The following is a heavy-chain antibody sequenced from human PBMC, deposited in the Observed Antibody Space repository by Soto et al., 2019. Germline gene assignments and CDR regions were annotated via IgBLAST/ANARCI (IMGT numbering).Heavy chain of an antibody. V-gene: IGHV3-7*03. CDR2: IKQDGSEK. D-gene: IGHD2-21*02. J-gene: IGHJ4*02. CDR1: GFTFSSYW. CDR3: AKDGCGANCYSNFDY. Sequence: GGSLRLSCAASGFTFSSYWMSWVRQAPGKGLEWVANIKQDGSEKYYVDSVKGRFTISRDNAKNSLYLQMNSLRAEDTAVYYCAKDGCGANCYSNFDYWGQGTLVTVSS.